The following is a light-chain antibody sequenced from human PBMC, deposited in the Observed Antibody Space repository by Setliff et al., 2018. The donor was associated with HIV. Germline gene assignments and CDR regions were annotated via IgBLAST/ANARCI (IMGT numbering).Light chain of an antibody. J-gene: IGLJ1*01. CDR2: EVN. CDR3: SSYAGSNNV. V-gene: IGLV2-8*01. Sequence: SVLTQPHSASGSPGQSVTISCTGNSSDVGGYINVSWYQQHPGKAPKLMIYEVNKRPSGVPDRFSGSKSGNTASRTVSGLQAEDEADYYFSSYAGSNNVFGTGTKVTV. CDR1: SSDVGGYIN.